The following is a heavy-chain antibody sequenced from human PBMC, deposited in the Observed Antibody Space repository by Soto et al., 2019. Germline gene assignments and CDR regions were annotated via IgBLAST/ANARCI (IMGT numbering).Heavy chain of an antibody. CDR2: IWYDGSNK. D-gene: IGHD6-19*01. V-gene: IGHV3-33*01. CDR3: ARDLRLAFDY. Sequence: QVQLVESGGGVVQPGRSLRLSCAASGFTFSSYGMHWVRQAPGKGLEWVAVIWYDGSNKYYADSVKGRFTISRDNSKNTLYLQMNRLRAEDTAVYYCARDLRLAFDYWGQGTLVTVSS. CDR1: GFTFSSYG. J-gene: IGHJ4*02.